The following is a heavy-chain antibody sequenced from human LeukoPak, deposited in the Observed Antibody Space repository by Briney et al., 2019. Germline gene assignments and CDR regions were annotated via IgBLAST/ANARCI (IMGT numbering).Heavy chain of an antibody. Sequence: PGGSLRLSCAASGFTFDDYAMHWVRQAPGKGLEWVSGISGSGGSTYYADSVKGRFTISRDNSKNTLYLQMNSLRSEDTAVYYCARVTHTELSTWFDPWGQGTLVTVSS. CDR3: ARVTHTELSTWFDP. CDR2: ISGSGGST. D-gene: IGHD5-18*01. J-gene: IGHJ5*02. CDR1: GFTFDDYA. V-gene: IGHV3-23*01.